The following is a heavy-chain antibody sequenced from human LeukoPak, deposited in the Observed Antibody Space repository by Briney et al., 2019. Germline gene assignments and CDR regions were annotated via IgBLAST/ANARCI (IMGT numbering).Heavy chain of an antibody. CDR1: GWSFSGYY. CDR3: ARVRATGAHDR. Sequence: PSETLSLTCAVYGWSFSGYYWSWLRQPPGKGLEWIGEINHSGSTNYNPSLKSRVTISVDTSKNQFSLKLSSVTAADTAVYYCARVRATGAHDRWGQGTLVTVSS. V-gene: IGHV4-34*01. J-gene: IGHJ5*02. D-gene: IGHD7-27*01. CDR2: INHSGST.